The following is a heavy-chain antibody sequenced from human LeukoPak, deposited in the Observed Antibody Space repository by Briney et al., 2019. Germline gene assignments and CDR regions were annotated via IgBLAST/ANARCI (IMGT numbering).Heavy chain of an antibody. CDR3: ARDIDRSSGYYRQRNWFDP. Sequence: GASVKVSCKASGGTFSSYAISWVRQAPGQGLEWMGRIIPIFGTANYAQKFQGGVTITTDESTSTAYMELSSLRSEDTAVYYCARDIDRSSGYYRQRNWFDPWGQGTLVTVSS. V-gene: IGHV1-69*05. CDR2: IIPIFGTA. CDR1: GGTFSSYA. D-gene: IGHD3-22*01. J-gene: IGHJ5*02.